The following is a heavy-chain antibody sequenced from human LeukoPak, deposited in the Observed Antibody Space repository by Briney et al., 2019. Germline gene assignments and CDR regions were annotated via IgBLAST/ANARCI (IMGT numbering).Heavy chain of an antibody. CDR3: ARSVLYYYDSSGYPTDY. V-gene: IGHV4-39*01. Sequence: PSETLSLTCTVSGGSISSSSYYWGWIRQPPGKGLEWIGSIYYSGSTNYNPSLKSRVTISVDTSKNQFSLKLSSVTAADTAVYYCARSVLYYYDSSGYPTDYWGQGTLVTVSS. D-gene: IGHD3-22*01. J-gene: IGHJ4*02. CDR2: IYYSGST. CDR1: GGSISSSSYY.